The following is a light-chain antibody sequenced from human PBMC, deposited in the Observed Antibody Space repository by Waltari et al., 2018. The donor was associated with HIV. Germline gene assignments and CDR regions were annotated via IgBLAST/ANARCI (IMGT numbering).Light chain of an antibody. V-gene: IGLV3-25*03. CDR3: QSTDSSGTYVI. Sequence: SYEPTQPPSVSVSPGQTARITCSGDTLPKQYAFWYQQKPGQAPVLVMYKDSERPSGIPERFSGSSSGTQVTLTVSGVQAEDEAAYYCQSTDSSGTYVIFGGGTKLTVL. CDR1: TLPKQY. J-gene: IGLJ2*01. CDR2: KDS.